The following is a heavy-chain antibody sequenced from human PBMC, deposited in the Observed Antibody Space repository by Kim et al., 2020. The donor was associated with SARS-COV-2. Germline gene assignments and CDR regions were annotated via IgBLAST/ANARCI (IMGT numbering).Heavy chain of an antibody. D-gene: IGHD3-10*01. CDR2: IYYSGST. CDR3: ARVVKRFGESLEIYFDY. Sequence: SETLSLTCTVSGGSVSSGSYYWSWIRQPPGKGLEWIGYIYYSGSTNYNPSLKSRVTISVDTSKNQFSLKLSSVTAADTAVYYCARVVKRFGESLEIYFDYWGQGTLVTVSS. CDR1: GGSVSSGSYY. J-gene: IGHJ4*02. V-gene: IGHV4-61*01.